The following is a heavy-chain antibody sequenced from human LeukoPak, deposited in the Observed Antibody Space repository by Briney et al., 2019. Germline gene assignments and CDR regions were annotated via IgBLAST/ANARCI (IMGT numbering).Heavy chain of an antibody. D-gene: IGHD1-26*01. V-gene: IGHV4-39*01. CDR1: GGSISSSSYY. CDR3: AHMGGVAY. J-gene: IGHJ4*02. CDR2: IYYSGGT. Sequence: PSETLSLTCTVSGGSISSSSYYWGWIRQPPGTGLEWIGSIYYSGGTYYNPSLKSRVTISVDTSKSQFSLKLSSVTAADTAVYYCAHMGGVAYWGQGTLVTVSS.